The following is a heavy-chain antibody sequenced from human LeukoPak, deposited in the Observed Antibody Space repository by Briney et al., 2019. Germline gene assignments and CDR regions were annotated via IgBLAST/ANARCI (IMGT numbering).Heavy chain of an antibody. CDR3: ASRPMVRGVATAVDY. V-gene: IGHV1-8*01. Sequence: ASVKVSCKASGYTFTSYDINWVRQATGQGLEWMGWMNPNSGNPGYAQKFQGRVTMTRNTSISTAYMELSSLRSEDTAVYYCASRPMVRGVATAVDYWGQGTLVTVSS. J-gene: IGHJ4*02. CDR2: MNPNSGNP. D-gene: IGHD3-10*01. CDR1: GYTFTSYD.